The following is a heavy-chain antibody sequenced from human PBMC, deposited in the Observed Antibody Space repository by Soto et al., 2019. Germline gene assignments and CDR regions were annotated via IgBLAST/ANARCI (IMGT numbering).Heavy chain of an antibody. J-gene: IGHJ6*02. CDR3: AREPYCGGDCYNYYYGMDV. D-gene: IGHD2-21*02. CDR1: GYTFTSYA. Sequence: ASVKVSCKASGYTFTSYAMNWVRQAPGQGLEWMGWISTYNGNTNYAQELQGRVTMTSDTSTSTAYMELRSLRSDDTAVYYCAREPYCGGDCYNYYYGMDVWGQGTTVTVSS. V-gene: IGHV1-18*01. CDR2: ISTYNGNT.